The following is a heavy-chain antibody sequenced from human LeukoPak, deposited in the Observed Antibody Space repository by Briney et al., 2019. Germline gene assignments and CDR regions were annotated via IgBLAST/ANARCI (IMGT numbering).Heavy chain of an antibody. D-gene: IGHD6-13*01. CDR1: GGTFSNYA. V-gene: IGHV1-69*10. J-gene: IGHJ4*02. CDR3: ARVAPSSSWYGYFDY. CDR2: IIPIIGIA. Sequence: ASVKVSCKASGGTFSNYAINWVRQAPGQGLEWMGGIIPIIGIANYAQKFQGRVTITADESTTTAYMELSSLRFEDTAVYYCARVAPSSSWYGYFDYWGQGTLVTVSS.